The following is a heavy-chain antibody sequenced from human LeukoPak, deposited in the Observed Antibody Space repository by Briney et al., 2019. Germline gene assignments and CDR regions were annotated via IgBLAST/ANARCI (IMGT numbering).Heavy chain of an antibody. Sequence: ASVKVSCKASGYTFTGYYMHWVRQAPGQGLEWMGIINPSGGSTSYAQKFQGRVTMTRDMSTSTVYMGLSSLRSEDTAVYYCARVPLLWEYFDYWGQGTLVTVSS. D-gene: IGHD2-2*01. J-gene: IGHJ4*02. CDR3: ARVPLLWEYFDY. CDR1: GYTFTGYY. CDR2: INPSGGST. V-gene: IGHV1-46*01.